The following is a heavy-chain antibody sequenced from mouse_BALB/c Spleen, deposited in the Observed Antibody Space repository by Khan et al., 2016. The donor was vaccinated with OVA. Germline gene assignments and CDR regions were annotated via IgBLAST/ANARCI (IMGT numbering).Heavy chain of an antibody. D-gene: IGHD4-1*01. Sequence: EVQLQQSGPELVKPGASVKMSCKASGYTFTNYVLHWVKQKPGQGLEWIGYINPYNGGTKYKEKFKGKATLASDKSSITANMELSSLTSEDSAVYYCARGNWQSYYFDNWGQGTTLTLSS. CDR1: GYTFTNYV. CDR2: INPYNGGT. V-gene: IGHV1S136*01. J-gene: IGHJ2*01. CDR3: ARGNWQSYYFDN.